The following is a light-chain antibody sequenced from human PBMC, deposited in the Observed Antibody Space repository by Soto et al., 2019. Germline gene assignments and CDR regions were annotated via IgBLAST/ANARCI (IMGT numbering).Light chain of an antibody. CDR2: DAS. CDR3: QQRSNR. J-gene: IGKJ4*01. CDR1: QSVSRS. V-gene: IGKV3-11*01. Sequence: EIVLTQSPATLSLSPGDRAVLSCRASQSVSRSLTWYQHKPGQAPRLLIYDASTRAPGIPRRFSGSGSGTDFTLTISSLELEDFAVYYCQQRSNRFGGGTKVEIK.